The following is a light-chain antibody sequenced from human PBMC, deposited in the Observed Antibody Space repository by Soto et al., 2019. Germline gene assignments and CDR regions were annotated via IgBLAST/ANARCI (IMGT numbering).Light chain of an antibody. CDR1: ESVSSSF. V-gene: IGKV3-20*01. J-gene: IGKJ1*01. CDR3: QHYGNSLWT. CDR2: RTS. Sequence: EVVLTQSPGTLSLSPGERATLSCRANESVSSSFLTWYQQKPGQAPRLLIYRTSTRVTGIPDRFSGSGSGTDFTLTIRGLAPEDFAVYFCQHYGNSLWTFGQGTKVDIK.